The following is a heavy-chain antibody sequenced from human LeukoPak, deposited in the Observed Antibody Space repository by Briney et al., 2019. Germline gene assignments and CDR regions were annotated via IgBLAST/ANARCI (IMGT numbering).Heavy chain of an antibody. CDR3: AKIPGDDYGDLLPY. J-gene: IGHJ4*02. Sequence: PGGSLRLSCAASGFMFSTYAMTWVRQAPGKGLEWVSAISGSGGSTYYADSVKGRFTISRDNSKNTLYLQMNSLRAEDTAVYYCAKIPGDDYGDLLPYWGQGTLVTVSS. CDR2: ISGSGGST. CDR1: GFMFSTYA. V-gene: IGHV3-23*01. D-gene: IGHD4-17*01.